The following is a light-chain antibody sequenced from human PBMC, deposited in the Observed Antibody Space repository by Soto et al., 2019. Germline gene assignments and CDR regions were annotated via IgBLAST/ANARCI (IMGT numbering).Light chain of an antibody. V-gene: IGLV1-40*01. CDR2: GNS. CDR1: SSNIGAGYD. CDR3: QSYDSSLSAYV. Sequence: QSVLAQPPSVSGDPGQKVTISCTGSSSNIGAGYDLHWYQQLPGTAPKLLLYGNSNRPSGVPDRFSGSKSGTSASLAITGLQAEDEADYYCQSYDSSLSAYVFGTGTKVTVL. J-gene: IGLJ1*01.